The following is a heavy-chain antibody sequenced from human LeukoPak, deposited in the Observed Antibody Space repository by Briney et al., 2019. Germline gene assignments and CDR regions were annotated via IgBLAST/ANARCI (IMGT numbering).Heavy chain of an antibody. CDR3: ARLYSGYYPNY. J-gene: IGHJ4*02. CDR2: IYSGGTT. D-gene: IGHD3-22*01. CDR1: GFTVSINY. V-gene: IGHV3-53*01. Sequence: GGSLRLSCAASGFTVSINYMSWVRQAPGKGLEWVSVIYSGGTTYYADSVKGRFTISRDNSKNTLYLQMNSLRAEDTAVCYCARLYSGYYPNYWGQGTLATVSS.